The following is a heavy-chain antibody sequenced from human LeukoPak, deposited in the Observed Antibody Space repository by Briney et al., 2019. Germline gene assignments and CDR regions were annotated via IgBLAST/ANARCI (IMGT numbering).Heavy chain of an antibody. V-gene: IGHV3-23*01. J-gene: IGHJ4*02. CDR1: GFTFSSYA. CDR2: ISGSGGNT. CDR3: AKDGKGAPVAGTGYFDY. Sequence: GASLRLSCAASGFTFSSYAMSWVRQAPGKGLEWVSVISGSGGNTYYADSVKGRFTISRDNSKNTLYLQMYSLRAEDTAIYYCAKDGKGAPVAGTGYFDYWGQGTLVTVSS. D-gene: IGHD6-19*01.